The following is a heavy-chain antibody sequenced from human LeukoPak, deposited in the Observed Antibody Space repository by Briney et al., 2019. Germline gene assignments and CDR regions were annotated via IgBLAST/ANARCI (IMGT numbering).Heavy chain of an antibody. J-gene: IGHJ5*02. CDR3: AKGDKMLTWRRTYNRFDP. CDR2: IYYSGST. Sequence: SETLSLTCTVSGGSISSYYWSWIRQPPGKGLEWIGYIYYSGSTNYNPSLKSRVTISVDTSKNQFSLKLSSVTAADTAVYFCAKGDKMLTWRRTYNRFDPWGQGTLVTVSS. D-gene: IGHD3-16*01. CDR1: GGSISSYY. V-gene: IGHV4-59*01.